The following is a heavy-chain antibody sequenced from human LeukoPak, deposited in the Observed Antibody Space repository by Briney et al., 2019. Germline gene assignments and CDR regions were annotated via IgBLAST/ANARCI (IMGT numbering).Heavy chain of an antibody. CDR3: AKDALWFGELSYYFDY. CDR1: GFTFSSYG. J-gene: IGHJ4*02. V-gene: IGHV3-30*18. D-gene: IGHD3-10*01. Sequence: PGGSLRLSCAASGFTFSSYGMHWVRQAPGKGLEWVAVISYDGSNKYYADSVKGRFTISRDNSKNTLYLQMNSLRAEDTAVYYCAKDALWFGELSYYFDYWGQGTLVTVSS. CDR2: ISYDGSNK.